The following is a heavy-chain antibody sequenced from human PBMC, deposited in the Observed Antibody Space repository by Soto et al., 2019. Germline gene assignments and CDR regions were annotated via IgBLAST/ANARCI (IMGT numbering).Heavy chain of an antibody. V-gene: IGHV3-66*01. CDR1: GFTVGLNF. J-gene: IGHJ6*02. CDR3: ARENYYYGMDV. Sequence: EVQLVESGGGLVQPGGSLRLSCAASGFTVGLNFMTWVRQAPGKGLEWVSVINAGGTTYYADSVKGRFSISRDDSKNTLYLQMNSLRAEDTAVYYCARENYYYGMDVWGQGTSVTVCS. CDR2: INAGGTT.